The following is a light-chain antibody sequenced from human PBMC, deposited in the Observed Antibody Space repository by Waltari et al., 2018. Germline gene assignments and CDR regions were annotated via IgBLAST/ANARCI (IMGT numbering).Light chain of an antibody. CDR2: GAS. J-gene: IGKJ1*01. CDR3: QQYGSSPGT. CDR1: QSVSSSY. V-gene: IGKV3-20*01. Sequence: IVLTQSPCTLSLSPGDRATLPCRASQSVSSSYLAWYQQKPGQAPRLLIYGASSRATGSPDRFSGSGSGTDFTLTISRLEPEDVAVYYCQQYGSSPGTFGQGTKVEIK.